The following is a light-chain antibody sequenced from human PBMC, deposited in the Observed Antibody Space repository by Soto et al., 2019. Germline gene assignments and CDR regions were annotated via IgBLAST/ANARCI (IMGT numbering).Light chain of an antibody. CDR2: GAS. J-gene: IGKJ2*01. CDR3: QQYNNWPPT. V-gene: IGKV3-15*01. Sequence: EIVMTQSQATLSVSPGERATLSCRASQSVSSNLAWYQQKPGQAPRLPIYGASTRATCIPARFSGSGSGTEFTITISSLQSEDFAVYYCQQYNNWPPTFGQGTKLEIK. CDR1: QSVSSN.